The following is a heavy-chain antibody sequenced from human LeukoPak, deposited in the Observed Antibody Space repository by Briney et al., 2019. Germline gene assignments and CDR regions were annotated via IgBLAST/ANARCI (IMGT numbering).Heavy chain of an antibody. V-gene: IGHV1-2*02. CDR2: IFPRNGDT. CDR1: GYTFTYFY. D-gene: IGHD5-18*01. Sequence: ASVTVSCKTSGYTFTYFYFYWLRQAPGQGLEWVGWIFPRNGDTNYAQKFQDRVTLTRDTSISTAYMELSRLTSDDTAIYYCARDGDSPMVDFDYWGQGTLVTVSS. J-gene: IGHJ4*02. CDR3: ARDGDSPMVDFDY.